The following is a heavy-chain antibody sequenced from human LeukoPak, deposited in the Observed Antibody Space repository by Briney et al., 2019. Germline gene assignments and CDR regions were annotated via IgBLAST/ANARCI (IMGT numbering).Heavy chain of an antibody. CDR3: ARGESVVVTAIISY. CDR1: GYTFTGYY. Sequence: ASVKVSCKASGYTFTGYYMHWVRQAPGQGLEWMGWINPNSGGTNYAQKFQGRVTMTRDTSISTAYMELSRLRSDDTAVYYCARGESVVVTAIISYWGQGTLVTVSS. V-gene: IGHV1-2*02. D-gene: IGHD2-21*02. J-gene: IGHJ4*02. CDR2: INPNSGGT.